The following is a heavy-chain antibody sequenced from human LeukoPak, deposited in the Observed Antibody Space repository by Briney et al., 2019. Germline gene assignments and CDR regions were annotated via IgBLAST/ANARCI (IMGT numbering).Heavy chain of an antibody. J-gene: IGHJ3*02. Sequence: ASVKVSCKASGYTFSVHYIHWVRQAPGQGLEWMGWINPNSGGTNYAQKFQGRVTMTRDTSISTAYMELSRLRSDDTAVYYCASARYYYDSSGYYYSGLDAFDIWGQGTMVTVSS. CDR2: INPNSGGT. CDR1: GYTFSVHY. D-gene: IGHD3-22*01. CDR3: ASARYYYDSSGYYYSGLDAFDI. V-gene: IGHV1-2*02.